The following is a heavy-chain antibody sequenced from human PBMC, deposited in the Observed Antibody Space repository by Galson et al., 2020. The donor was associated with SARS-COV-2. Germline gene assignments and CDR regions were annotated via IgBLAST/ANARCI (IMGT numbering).Heavy chain of an antibody. CDR2: ISYSGST. V-gene: IGHV4-39*01. CDR3: ARRSDYDILTDAFDI. D-gene: IGHD3-9*01. Sequence: SATLSLTCTVPRGSISRSSYYWRWNRQPPGKGLEWTGRISYSGSTYYNPSLKSQVTISVDTSKNQFSLKLSSVTAADTAVYYCARRSDYDILTDAFDIWGQGTMVTVSS. CDR1: RGSISRSSYY. J-gene: IGHJ3*02.